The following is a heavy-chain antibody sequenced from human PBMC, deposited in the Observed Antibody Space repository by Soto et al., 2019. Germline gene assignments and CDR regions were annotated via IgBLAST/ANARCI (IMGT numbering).Heavy chain of an antibody. CDR2: ISYDGSNK. D-gene: IGHD2-15*01. CDR1: GFTFSSYG. J-gene: IGHJ4*02. CDR3: AKDSRYCSGGSCYVRYATLDY. Sequence: PGGSLRLSCAASGFTFSSYGMHWVRQAPGKGLEWVAVISYDGSNKYYADSVKGRFTISRDNSKNTLYLQMNSLRAEDTAVYYCAKDSRYCSGGSCYVRYATLDYWGQGTLVTVSS. V-gene: IGHV3-30*18.